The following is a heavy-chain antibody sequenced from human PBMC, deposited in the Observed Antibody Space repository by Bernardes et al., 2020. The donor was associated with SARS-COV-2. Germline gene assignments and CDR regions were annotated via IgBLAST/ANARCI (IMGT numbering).Heavy chain of an antibody. CDR1: GFTFSSYA. D-gene: IGHD3-22*01. CDR3: AKSYYYDSSGYLGYYGMDV. Sequence: GGSLRLSCAASGFTFSSYAMSWVRQAPGKGLEWVSAISGSGGSTYYADSVKGQFTISRDNSKNTLYLQMNSLRAEDTAVYYCAKSYYYDSSGYLGYYGMDVWGQGTTVTVSS. J-gene: IGHJ6*02. V-gene: IGHV3-23*01. CDR2: ISGSGGST.